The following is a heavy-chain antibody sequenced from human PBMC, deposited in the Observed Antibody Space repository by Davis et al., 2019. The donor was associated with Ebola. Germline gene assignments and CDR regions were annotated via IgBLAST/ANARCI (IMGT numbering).Heavy chain of an antibody. CDR2: IKQDGSEK. CDR3: ARVRGTGVWGLDY. J-gene: IGHJ4*02. Sequence: GESLKISCAAPGFTFSSYWMSWVRQAPGKGLEWVANIKQDGSEKYYVDSVKGRFTISRDNAKNSLYLQMNSLRAEDTAVYYCARVRGTGVWGLDYWGQGTLVTVSS. D-gene: IGHD3/OR15-3a*01. V-gene: IGHV3-7*01. CDR1: GFTFSSYW.